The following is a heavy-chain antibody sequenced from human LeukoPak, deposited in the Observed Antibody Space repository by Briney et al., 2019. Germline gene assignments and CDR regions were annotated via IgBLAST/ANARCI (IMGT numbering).Heavy chain of an antibody. V-gene: IGHV1-69*02. D-gene: IGHD6-19*01. CDR2: IIPMMGIA. CDR1: GGTLRRHT. CDR3: ASRSHKTIVGADTREVGDY. J-gene: IGHJ4*02. Sequence: SVKVSCKASGGTLRRHTITWVRQAPGQGLEWMGRIIPMMGIANYAQKFQGRVTITADTSTDTAYMDLISLRSEDTAVYYCASRSHKTIVGADTREVGDYWGQGTLVTVSS.